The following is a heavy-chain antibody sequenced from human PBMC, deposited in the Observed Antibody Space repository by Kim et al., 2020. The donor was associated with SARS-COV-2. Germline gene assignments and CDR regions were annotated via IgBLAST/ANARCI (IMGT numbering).Heavy chain of an antibody. CDR3: SREYADSVFDS. J-gene: IGHJ4*02. Sequence: IRKYTASVKGRIINSQDESRNSMYMQMNSLKTEDTAVYFCSREYADSVFDSWGQGTLVTVSS. V-gene: IGHV3-72*01. CDR2: IR. D-gene: IGHD2-2*01.